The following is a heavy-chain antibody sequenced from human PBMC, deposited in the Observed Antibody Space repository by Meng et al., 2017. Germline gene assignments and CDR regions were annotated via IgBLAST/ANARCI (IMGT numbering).Heavy chain of an antibody. CDR1: GGSISSSNW. CDR2: IYHSGST. V-gene: IGHV4-4*02. D-gene: IGHD6-19*01. Sequence: HGQLQVPGPGLVKPSGALSLTCPVSGGSISSSNWWSWGRQPPGKGLEWIGEIYHSGSTNYNPSLKSRVTISVDKSKNQFSLKLSSVTAADTAVYYCARGRYSSGWDRFDYWGQGTLVTVSS. J-gene: IGHJ4*02. CDR3: ARGRYSSGWDRFDY.